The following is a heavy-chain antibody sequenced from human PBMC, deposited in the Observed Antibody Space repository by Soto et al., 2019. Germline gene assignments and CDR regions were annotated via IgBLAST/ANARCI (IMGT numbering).Heavy chain of an antibody. D-gene: IGHD3-9*01. CDR1: GGTFSSYA. J-gene: IGHJ6*02. Sequence: SVKVSCKASGGTFSSYAISWVRQAPGQGLEWMGGIIPIFGTANYAQKFQGRVTITADESTSTAYMELSSLRSEDTAVYYCARDYDILTGPGLHYYRMDVWGQGTTVIVSS. V-gene: IGHV1-69*13. CDR2: IIPIFGTA. CDR3: ARDYDILTGPGLHYYRMDV.